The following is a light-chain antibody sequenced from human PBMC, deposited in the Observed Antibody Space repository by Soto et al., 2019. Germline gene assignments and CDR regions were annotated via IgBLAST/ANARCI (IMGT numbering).Light chain of an antibody. V-gene: IGKV3-15*01. CDR1: QNIYYN. J-gene: IGKJ1*01. CDR2: RAS. CDR3: QQYGSSPRT. Sequence: IVMTPSPATLSVSPVESATLSCRASQNIYYNVAWYQHRPGQAPRLLIYRASTRATGVPARFSGSGSGTEFTLTISRLEPEDLAVYYCQQYGSSPRTFGQGTKVDIK.